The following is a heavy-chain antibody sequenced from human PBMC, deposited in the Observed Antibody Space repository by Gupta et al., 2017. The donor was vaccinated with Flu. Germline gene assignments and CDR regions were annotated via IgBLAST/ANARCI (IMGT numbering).Heavy chain of an antibody. CDR2: ISSSSSYI. Sequence: EVQLVESGGGLVKPGGSLRLSCAAHGLTFSSYSINWFRQATGKGLEWVSSISSSSSYIYYADSVKGRFTSPRDNAKNSLFLQKNRLRAEDTAVYYCAREGSATRELDYWGQGTLGTVSS. V-gene: IGHV3-21*01. J-gene: IGHJ4*02. CDR3: AREGSATRELDY. D-gene: IGHD5-12*01. CDR1: GLTFSSYS.